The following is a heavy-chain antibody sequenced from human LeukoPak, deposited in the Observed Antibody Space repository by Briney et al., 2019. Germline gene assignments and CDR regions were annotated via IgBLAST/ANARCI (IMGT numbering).Heavy chain of an antibody. CDR3: AKAAVTKSAFDI. V-gene: IGHV3-9*01. CDR1: GFTFDDYA. Sequence: GGSLRLSCAASGFTFDDYAMHWVRQAPGKGLEWVSGISWNSGSIGYADSVKGRFTISRDNAKNSLYLQMNSLRAEDTALYYCAKAAVTKSAFDIWGQGTMVTVSS. CDR2: ISWNSGSI. D-gene: IGHD4-17*01. J-gene: IGHJ3*02.